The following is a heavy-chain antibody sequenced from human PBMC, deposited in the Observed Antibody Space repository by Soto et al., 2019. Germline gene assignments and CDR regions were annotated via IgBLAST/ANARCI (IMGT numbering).Heavy chain of an antibody. CDR1: GFTFSSVA. D-gene: IGHD1-1*01. V-gene: IGHV3-23*01. CDR2: ITDSGGST. J-gene: IGHJ4*02. CDR3: AKLYWNPRYFDY. Sequence: SGGSLSLSCAASGFTFSSVAMAWVRQAPGKGLEWVSSITDSGGSTDYADSVKGRFTISRDNSRNTLYLQMNSLRADDTAVYYCAKLYWNPRYFDYWGQGTRVTVSS.